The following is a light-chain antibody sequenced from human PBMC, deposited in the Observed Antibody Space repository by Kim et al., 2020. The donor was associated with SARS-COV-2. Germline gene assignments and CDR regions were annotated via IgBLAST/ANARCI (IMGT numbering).Light chain of an antibody. CDR2: AAS. CDR3: QQSYSTPMHT. V-gene: IGKV1-39*01. J-gene: IGKJ2*01. Sequence: SVGDRVTITCRASQTIDSYLSWYQQIPGKAPKLLIYAASILQSGVPSRFSGSGSWTDFTLTISGLQPEDFATYYCQQSYSTPMHTFGRGTKLEI. CDR1: QTIDSY.